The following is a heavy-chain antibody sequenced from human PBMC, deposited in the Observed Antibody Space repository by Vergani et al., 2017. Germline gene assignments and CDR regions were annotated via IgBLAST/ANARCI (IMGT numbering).Heavy chain of an antibody. J-gene: IGHJ4*02. Sequence: QVQLQESGPGLVKSSETLSLTCSVSFDSISSDNLYWHWLRQPAGKGLDWIGLFYSSGIYNYNPSLKSLVSMSLDTSKNQFSLHLTSVTAADSATYYCASERRVRWSYFHLGLWGQGALVNVSS. CDR1: FDSISSDNLY. CDR2: FYSSGIY. D-gene: IGHD3-10*01. CDR3: ASERRVRWSYFHLGL. V-gene: IGHV4-61*02.